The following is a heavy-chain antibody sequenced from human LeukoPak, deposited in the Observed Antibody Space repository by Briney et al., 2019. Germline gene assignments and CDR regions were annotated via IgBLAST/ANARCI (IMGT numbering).Heavy chain of an antibody. D-gene: IGHD3-9*01. CDR3: TNRRYLDY. CDR2: ISNDGSYK. V-gene: IGHV3-30*18. Sequence: GGSLRLSCAASGFXFSSHDMHWVRQAPGKGLEWVAIISNDGSYKNYADSVKGRYTVSRDNSDNTLFLQMSSLRVEDTAIYYCTNRRYLDYWGQGTLVTVSS. J-gene: IGHJ4*02. CDR1: GFXFSSHD.